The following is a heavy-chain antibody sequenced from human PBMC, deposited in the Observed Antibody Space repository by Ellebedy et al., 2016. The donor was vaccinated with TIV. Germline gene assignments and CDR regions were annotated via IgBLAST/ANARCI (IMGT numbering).Heavy chain of an antibody. Sequence: SETLSLTCTVSGGSIGDYYWSWIRQPPGKGLEWIGYFSDSGYSNYNPSLERRVTMSVDTSKNQFSLKLTSVTAADTAVYYCARGAEWEPTGSFYYFNYWGLGTLVTVSS. CDR3: ARGAEWEPTGSFYYFNY. J-gene: IGHJ4*02. CDR2: FSDSGYS. CDR1: GGSIGDYY. D-gene: IGHD1-26*01. V-gene: IGHV4-59*01.